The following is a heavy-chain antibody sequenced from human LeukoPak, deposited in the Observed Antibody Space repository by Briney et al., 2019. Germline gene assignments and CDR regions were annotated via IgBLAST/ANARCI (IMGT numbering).Heavy chain of an antibody. D-gene: IGHD5-18*01. CDR1: GGSISSGSYY. J-gene: IGHJ6*03. Sequence: SQTLSLTCTVSGGSISSGSYYWSWIRQPAGTGLEWIGRIYTSGSTNYNPSLKSRVTISVDTSKNQFSLKLSSVTAADTAVYYCAREGLDSYGSYYYYYMDVWGKGTTVTVSS. V-gene: IGHV4-61*02. CDR3: AREGLDSYGSYYYYYMDV. CDR2: IYTSGST.